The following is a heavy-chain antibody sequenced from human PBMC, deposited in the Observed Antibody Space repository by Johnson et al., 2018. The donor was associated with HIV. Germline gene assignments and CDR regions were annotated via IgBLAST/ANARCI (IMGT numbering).Heavy chain of an antibody. V-gene: IGHV3-30*02. J-gene: IGHJ3*02. CDR3: AKPEGKPGYGGILDAFGI. D-gene: IGHD4-23*01. CDR2: IRYDGSNK. Sequence: VQLVESGGGVVQPGGSLRLSCAASGFTFSSYGMHWVRQAPGKGLEWVAFIRYDGSNKYYADSVKGRFTISRDNSKNTLYMQMNSLRAEDTAVYYCAKPEGKPGYGGILDAFGIWGQGTMVTVAS. CDR1: GFTFSSYG.